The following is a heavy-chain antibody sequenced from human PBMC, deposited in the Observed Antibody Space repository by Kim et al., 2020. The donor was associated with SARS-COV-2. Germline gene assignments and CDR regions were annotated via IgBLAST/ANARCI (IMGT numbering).Heavy chain of an antibody. CDR1: GDSINSGGYY. Sequence: SETLSLTCTVSGDSINSGGYYWGWIRQPPGKGLEWIGSIYYRGTTYYNASLKSRVTMSMDTSKNQFSLRLASVTAADPAVYYCSRDPLVHNWFDPWGHGT. CDR3: SRDPLVHNWFDP. V-gene: IGHV4-39*07. J-gene: IGHJ5*02. CDR2: IYYRGTT.